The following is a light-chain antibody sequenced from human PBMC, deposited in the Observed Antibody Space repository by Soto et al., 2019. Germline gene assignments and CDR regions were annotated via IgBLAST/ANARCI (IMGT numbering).Light chain of an antibody. V-gene: IGLV1-51*01. CDR2: DNY. CDR3: ATWDSSLSAVV. Sequence: QSVLTQPPSVSATPGQKATISCSGRSSNIGNNYVSWYQQFPGAAPKLLIYDNYWRPSGIPDRFSASKSGTSATLGITGLQTGDEADYYCATWDSSLSAVVVGGGTKLTVL. CDR1: SSNIGNNY. J-gene: IGLJ2*01.